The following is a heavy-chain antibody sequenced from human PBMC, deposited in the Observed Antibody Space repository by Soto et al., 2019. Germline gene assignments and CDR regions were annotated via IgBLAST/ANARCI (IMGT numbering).Heavy chain of an antibody. Sequence: SETLSLTCTVSGGSISSSSYYWGWIRQPPGKGLEWIGSIYYSGSTYYNPSLKSRVTISVDTSKNQFSLKLSSMTAADTAVYYCARHEVPDFWSGYFDYWGQGTLVTVSS. J-gene: IGHJ4*02. CDR2: IYYSGST. CDR1: GGSISSSSYY. D-gene: IGHD3-3*01. V-gene: IGHV4-39*01. CDR3: ARHEVPDFWSGYFDY.